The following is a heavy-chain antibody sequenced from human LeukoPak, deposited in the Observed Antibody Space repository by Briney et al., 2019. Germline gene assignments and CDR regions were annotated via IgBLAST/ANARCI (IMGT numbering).Heavy chain of an antibody. CDR3: ARAMLAYCGGDCERNAFDI. CDR2: ISYDGSNK. V-gene: IGHV3-30*04. Sequence: GGSLRLSCSASALTFSDYAMHWVRQAPGKGLEWVAVISYDGSNKYYADSVKGRFTISRDNSKNTLYLQMNSLRAEDTAVYYCARAMLAYCGGDCERNAFDIWGQGTMVTVSS. CDR1: ALTFSDYA. D-gene: IGHD2-21*02. J-gene: IGHJ3*02.